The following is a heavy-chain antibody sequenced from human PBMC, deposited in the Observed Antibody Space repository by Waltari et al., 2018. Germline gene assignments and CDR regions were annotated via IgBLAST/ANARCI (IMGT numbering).Heavy chain of an antibody. D-gene: IGHD6-6*01. Sequence: QLQLQESGPGLVKPSETLSLTCTVSGGSISSSSYYWGWIRQPPGKGLEWIGSIYYSGRPYPTPSPKSRVTISVDTSKNQFSLKLSSVTAADTAVYYCASTLGIAARRVQQHYGMDVWGQGTTVTVSS. V-gene: IGHV4-39*07. J-gene: IGHJ6*02. CDR1: GGSISSSSYY. CDR3: ASTLGIAARRVQQHYGMDV. CDR2: IYYSGRP.